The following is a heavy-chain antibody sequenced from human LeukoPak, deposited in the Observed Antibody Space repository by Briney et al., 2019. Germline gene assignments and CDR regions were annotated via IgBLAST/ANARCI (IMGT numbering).Heavy chain of an antibody. CDR1: GYSFTSYG. V-gene: IGHV1-18*01. Sequence: ASVKVSCKASGYSFTSYGISWVRQAPGQGLEWMGWISAYNGNTNYAQKLQGRVTMTTDTSTSTAYMELRSLRSDDTAVYYCARVIAVTRIPDYWGQGTLVTVSS. J-gene: IGHJ4*02. D-gene: IGHD6-19*01. CDR2: ISAYNGNT. CDR3: ARVIAVTRIPDY.